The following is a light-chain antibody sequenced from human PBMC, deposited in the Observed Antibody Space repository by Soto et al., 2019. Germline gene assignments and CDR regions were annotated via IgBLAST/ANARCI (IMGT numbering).Light chain of an antibody. CDR1: QNINNY. CDR3: QQYENLPA. V-gene: IGKV1-33*01. CDR2: GAS. Sequence: EIRITQYTSSVSASLENRVTITCQASQNINNYLNWYQQKPVRAPKLLIYGASNLEAGVPSRFRGSGSGTDFTFHISRLHADGIPTYSCQQYENLPAFGQGTRLEIK. J-gene: IGKJ5*01.